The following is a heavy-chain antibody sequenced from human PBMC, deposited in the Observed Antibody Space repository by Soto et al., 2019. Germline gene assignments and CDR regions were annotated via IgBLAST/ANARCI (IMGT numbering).Heavy chain of an antibody. CDR1: GDSVSSNSAA. D-gene: IGHD3-3*01. Sequence: PSQTLSLTCAISGDSVSSNSAAWNWIRQSPSRGLEWLGRTYYRSKWYNDYAVSVKSRITINPDTSKKQFSLHLNSVTPEATAVYYCARARITILCMDVWGQGTTVTVSS. CDR3: ARARITILCMDV. CDR2: TYYRSKWYN. J-gene: IGHJ6*02. V-gene: IGHV6-1*01.